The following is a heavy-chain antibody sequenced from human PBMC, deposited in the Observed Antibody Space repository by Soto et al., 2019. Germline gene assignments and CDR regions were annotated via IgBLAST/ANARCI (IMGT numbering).Heavy chain of an antibody. CDR2: ISSSSSTI. D-gene: IGHD1-20*01. V-gene: IGHV3-48*02. Sequence: LRLSCAASGFTFSSYSMNWVRQAPGKGLEWVSYISSSSSTIYYADSVKGRFTISRDNAKNSLYLQMNSLRDEDTAVYYCAREGGNWNHAGNFDYWGQGTLVTVSS. CDR1: GFTFSSYS. J-gene: IGHJ4*02. CDR3: AREGGNWNHAGNFDY.